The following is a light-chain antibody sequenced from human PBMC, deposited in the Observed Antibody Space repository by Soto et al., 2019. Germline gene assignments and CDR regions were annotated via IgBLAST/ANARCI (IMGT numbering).Light chain of an antibody. CDR3: SAYAASNNLGV. J-gene: IGLJ2*01. CDR1: SSDVGGYNY. Sequence: QSALTQPPSASGSPGQSVTISCIGTSSDVGGYNYVSWYQQHPGKAPKLMLYEVSKRPTGVPDRFSGAKSGNTASLTVSGRQAEDEADYYCSAYAASNNLGVFGGGTKLTVL. V-gene: IGLV2-8*01. CDR2: EVS.